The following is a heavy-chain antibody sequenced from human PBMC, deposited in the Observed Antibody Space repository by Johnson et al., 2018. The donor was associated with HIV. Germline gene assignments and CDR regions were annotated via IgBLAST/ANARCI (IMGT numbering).Heavy chain of an antibody. CDR1: GFTFSDYY. CDR2: INNNASSV. J-gene: IGHJ3*02. CDR3: ARDLRFNRTVQGRVIISGVFDM. D-gene: IGHD3-10*01. Sequence: QVQLVESGGGLVKPGGSLRLSCAASGFTFSDYYMTWILQAPGKGLEWVSYINNNASSVYYADSVKGRFTISRDNSKNTLNLQMNSLRTDDTAVYSCARDLRFNRTVQGRVIISGVFDMWGQGTVVHVSS. V-gene: IGHV3-11*04.